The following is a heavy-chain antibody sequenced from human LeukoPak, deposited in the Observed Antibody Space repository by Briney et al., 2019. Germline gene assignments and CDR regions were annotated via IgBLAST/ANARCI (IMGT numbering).Heavy chain of an antibody. V-gene: IGHV3-23*01. D-gene: IGHD2-2*01. CDR3: AKDLRYCSSTICYYSGMAV. J-gene: IGHJ6*02. CDR2: TSGSGGST. CDR1: GFTFSSYA. Sequence: HTGGSLRLSCAASGFTFSSYAMSWVRQAPGKGLEWVSGTSGSGGSTHHADSVKGRFTISRDNSKNTLYLQMNSLRDEDTAVYYCAKDLRYCSSTICYYSGMAVWGQGTTVIVSS.